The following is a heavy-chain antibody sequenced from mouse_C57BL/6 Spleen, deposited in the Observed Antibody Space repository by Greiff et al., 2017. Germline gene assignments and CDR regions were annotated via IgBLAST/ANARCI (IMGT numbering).Heavy chain of an antibody. CDR2: IYPGSGNT. J-gene: IGHJ1*03. Sequence: QVQLQQPGAELVKPGASVKMSCKASGYTFTSYWITWVKQRPGQGLEWIGDIYPGSGNTNYNEKCKSKATLTVDTSSSTAYMQLSSLTSEDSAVYYCARKLDYGSGYGYFDVWGTGTTVTVSS. CDR3: ARKLDYGSGYGYFDV. V-gene: IGHV1-55*01. D-gene: IGHD1-1*01. CDR1: GYTFTSYW.